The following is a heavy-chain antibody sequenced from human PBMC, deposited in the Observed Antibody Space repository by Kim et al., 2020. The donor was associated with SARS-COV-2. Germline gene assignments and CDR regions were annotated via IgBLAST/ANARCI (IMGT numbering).Heavy chain of an antibody. CDR2: IRRIGDNYAT. D-gene: IGHD4-17*01. V-gene: IGHV3-73*01. CDR1: ESTFSGFA. CDR3: AGYLYGDYLDY. Sequence: GGSLRLSCAASESTFSGFAMHWVRQPSGKGLEWVGRIRRIGDNYATAYVASVRGRFTISRDDSKNTAYLQMNSLKTDDTAVYYCAGYLYGDYLDYWGLGTLVTVSS. J-gene: IGHJ4*02.